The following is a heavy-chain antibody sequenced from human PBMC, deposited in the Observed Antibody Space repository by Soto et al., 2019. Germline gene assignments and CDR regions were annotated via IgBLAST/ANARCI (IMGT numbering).Heavy chain of an antibody. CDR1: GGSVSSGSYY. V-gene: IGHV4-61*01. CDR2: IYYSGST. J-gene: IGHJ4*02. CDR3: ARVRDGYNPYFDY. D-gene: IGHD5-12*01. Sequence: QVQLQESGPGLVKPSETLSLTCTVSGGSVSSGSYYWSWIRQPPGKGLEWIGYIYYSGSTNYNPSLKSRVTISVDTSKHQFSLKLSSVTAADTGVYYCARVRDGYNPYFDYWGQGTLVTVSS.